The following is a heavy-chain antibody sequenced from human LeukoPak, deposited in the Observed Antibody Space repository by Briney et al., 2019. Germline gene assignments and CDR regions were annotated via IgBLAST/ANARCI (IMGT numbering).Heavy chain of an antibody. V-gene: IGHV1-8*03. CDR1: GYTFTSYD. D-gene: IGHD1-26*01. CDR3: ARANSGSRRGYYYYMDV. CDR2: MNPNSGNT. Sequence: ASVKVSCKASGYTFTSYDINWVRQATGQGPEWMGWMNPNSGNTCYAQKFQGRVTITRNTSISTAYMELSSLRSEDTAVYYCARANSGSRRGYYYYMDVWGKGTTVTVSS. J-gene: IGHJ6*03.